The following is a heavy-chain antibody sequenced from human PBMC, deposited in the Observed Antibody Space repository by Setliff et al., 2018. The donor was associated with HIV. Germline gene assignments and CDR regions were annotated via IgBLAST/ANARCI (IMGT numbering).Heavy chain of an antibody. CDR2: IKYDGSDK. CDR1: GFTFSNYG. Sequence: GGSLRLSCAASGFTFSNYGLHWVRQAPGKGLEWVAFIKYDGSDKYYADSVKGRFTISRDNSKNTLYLQMNSLRAEDTAVYYCAKDGSRELNYAVFWGQGTMVTVSS. D-gene: IGHD2-2*01. V-gene: IGHV3-30*02. CDR3: AKDGSRELNYAVF. J-gene: IGHJ3*01.